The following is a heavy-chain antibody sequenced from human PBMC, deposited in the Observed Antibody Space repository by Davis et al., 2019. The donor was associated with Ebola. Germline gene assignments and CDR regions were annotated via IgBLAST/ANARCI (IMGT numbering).Heavy chain of an antibody. CDR1: GYTFTSYY. Sequence: ASVKVSCKASGYTFTSYYMHWVRQAPGQGLEWMGIINPSGGSTSYAQKFQGRVTMTRDTSTSTVYMELSSLRSEDTAVYYCARSYSSSHISNGWFYYWGQGTLVTVSS. CDR3: ARSYSSSHISNGWFYY. V-gene: IGHV1-46*01. CDR2: INPSGGST. D-gene: IGHD6-6*01. J-gene: IGHJ4*02.